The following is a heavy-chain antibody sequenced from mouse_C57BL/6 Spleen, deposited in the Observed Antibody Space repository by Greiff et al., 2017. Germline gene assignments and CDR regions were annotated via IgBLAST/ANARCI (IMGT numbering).Heavy chain of an antibody. V-gene: IGHV5-12*01. CDR3: ARVDGYYWYFDV. J-gene: IGHJ1*03. CDR1: GFTFSDYY. D-gene: IGHD2-3*01. Sequence: EVQLMESGGGLVQPGGSLKLSCAASGFTFSDYYMYWVRQTPEKRLEWVAYISNGGGSTYYPDTVKGRFTISRDNAKNTLYLQMSRLKSEDTAMYYCARVDGYYWYFDVWGTGTTVTVSS. CDR2: ISNGGGST.